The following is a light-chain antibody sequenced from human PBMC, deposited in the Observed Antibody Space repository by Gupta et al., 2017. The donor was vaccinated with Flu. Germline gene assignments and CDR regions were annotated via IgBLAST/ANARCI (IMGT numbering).Light chain of an antibody. CDR1: QSVSNN. V-gene: IGKV3-15*01. Sequence: ERATLSCCASQSVSNNLAWYQQKPCQAPRLLIYGASTRATGIPARFSGSGSGTEFTLTISSLQSEDFAVYYCQQYHNWPPYTFGQGTKLEIK. CDR3: QQYHNWPPYT. J-gene: IGKJ2*01. CDR2: GAS.